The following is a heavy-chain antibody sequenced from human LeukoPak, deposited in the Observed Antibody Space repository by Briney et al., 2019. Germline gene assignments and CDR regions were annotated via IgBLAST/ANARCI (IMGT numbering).Heavy chain of an antibody. D-gene: IGHD3-9*01. CDR2: IYTSGST. V-gene: IGHV4-61*02. Sequence: SQTLSLTCTVSGGSISSGSYYWSWIRQPAGKGLEWIGRIYTSGSTNYNPSLKSRVTISVDTSKNQFSLKLCSVTAADTAVYYCARDRTLPHYDILTGYPNWFDPWGQGTLVTVSS. CDR3: ARDRTLPHYDILTGYPNWFDP. CDR1: GGSISSGSYY. J-gene: IGHJ5*02.